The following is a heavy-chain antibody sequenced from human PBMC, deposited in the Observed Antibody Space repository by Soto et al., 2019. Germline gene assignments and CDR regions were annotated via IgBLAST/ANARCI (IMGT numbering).Heavy chain of an antibody. J-gene: IGHJ4*02. D-gene: IGHD3-10*01. Sequence: PSETLSLTCTVSGGSISSYYWSWIWQPPGKGLEWIGYIYYSGSTNYNPSLKSRVTISVDTSKNQFSLKLSSVTAADTAVYYCASLPIDYYGSGNDYWGQGTPVTVSS. CDR3: ASLPIDYYGSGNDY. CDR1: GGSISSYY. CDR2: IYYSGST. V-gene: IGHV4-59*01.